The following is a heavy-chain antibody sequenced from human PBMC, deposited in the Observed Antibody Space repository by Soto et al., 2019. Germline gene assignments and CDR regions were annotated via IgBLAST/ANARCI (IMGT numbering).Heavy chain of an antibody. D-gene: IGHD5-12*01. CDR1: GFALSPYS. J-gene: IGHJ4*02. V-gene: IGHV3-23*01. Sequence: WGSLRLSCAASGFALSPYSMSWVRQAPGKGLEWVSSISFTGDSTYYSDSVKGRFTISRDTSKNTLYLQMNSLRAEDTAVYYCAKDLRRGYDYAGFFDYWGQGTLVTVSS. CDR2: ISFTGDST. CDR3: AKDLRRGYDYAGFFDY.